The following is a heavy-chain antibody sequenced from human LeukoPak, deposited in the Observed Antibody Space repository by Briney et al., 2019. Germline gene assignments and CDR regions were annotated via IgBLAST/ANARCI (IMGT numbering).Heavy chain of an antibody. CDR2: TWYDGSNE. D-gene: IGHD1-26*01. CDR1: GFSFRTCG. J-gene: IGHJ4*02. V-gene: IGHV3-33*06. CDR3: AKDGVGGTHSDY. Sequence: PGGSLRLSCAASGFSFRTCGMHWVRQAPGKGLEWAGVTWYDGSNEFYADSVKGRFTISRDNSKNTLYLQMNSLRAEDTAVYYCAKDGVGGTHSDYWGQGTLVTVSS.